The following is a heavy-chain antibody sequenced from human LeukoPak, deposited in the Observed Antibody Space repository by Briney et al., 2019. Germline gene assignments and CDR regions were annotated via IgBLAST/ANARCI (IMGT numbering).Heavy chain of an antibody. CDR2: IYYSGSS. D-gene: IGHD3-3*01. V-gene: IGHV4-39*01. Sequence: SETLSLTCTVYGGSISSRNYYWAWIRQPPGKGLEWIGTIYYSGSSYYNPSLRSRVTISGDTSKNQFSLKLSSVTAADTAVYFCARHINVRIDSPTHMTIPTVIVPIALDYWGQGSLVTVSS. CDR1: GGSISSRNYY. CDR3: ARHINVRIDSPTHMTIPTVIVPIALDY. J-gene: IGHJ4*02.